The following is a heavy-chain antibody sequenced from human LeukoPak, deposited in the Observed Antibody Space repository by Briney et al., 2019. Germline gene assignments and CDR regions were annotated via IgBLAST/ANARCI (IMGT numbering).Heavy chain of an antibody. V-gene: IGHV3-23*01. CDR3: AKDIGYFDWLFDY. Sequence: GGSLRLSCAASGFTFSSYAMSWVRQAPGKGLEWVSAISGSGGSTYYADSAKGRFTISRDNSKNTLYLQMNSLRAEDTAVYYCAKDIGYFDWLFDYWGQGTLVTVFS. CDR1: GFTFSSYA. D-gene: IGHD3-9*01. CDR2: ISGSGGST. J-gene: IGHJ4*02.